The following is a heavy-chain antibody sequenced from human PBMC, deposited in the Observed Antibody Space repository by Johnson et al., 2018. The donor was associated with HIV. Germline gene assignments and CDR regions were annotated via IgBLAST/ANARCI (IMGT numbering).Heavy chain of an antibody. D-gene: IGHD3-22*01. CDR2: ISYDGSNK. CDR1: GFTFSSYA. V-gene: IGHV3-30-3*01. Sequence: QMQLVESGGGVVQPVRSLRLSCAASGFTFSSYAMHWVRQAPGKGLEWVAVISYDGSNKYYADSVKGRFTISRDNSKNTMFLQMNSLRLEDTAVYYCTRTLGYDSSGYHDAFDIWGQGTLVTVSS. J-gene: IGHJ3*02. CDR3: TRTLGYDSSGYHDAFDI.